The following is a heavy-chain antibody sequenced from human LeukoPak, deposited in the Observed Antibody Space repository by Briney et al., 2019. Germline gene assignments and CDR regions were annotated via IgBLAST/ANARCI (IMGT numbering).Heavy chain of an antibody. V-gene: IGHV4-59*01. J-gene: IGHJ4*02. CDR1: GGSISSYY. CDR3: ARGDPYYYDSSGYLDY. D-gene: IGHD3-22*01. Sequence: SETLSLTCTVSGGSISSYYWSWIRQPPGKGLEWIGYIYYSGSTNYNPSLKSRVTISVDTSKNQFSLKLSSVTAADTAVYYCARGDPYYYDSSGYLDYWGQGTLVTVSS. CDR2: IYYSGST.